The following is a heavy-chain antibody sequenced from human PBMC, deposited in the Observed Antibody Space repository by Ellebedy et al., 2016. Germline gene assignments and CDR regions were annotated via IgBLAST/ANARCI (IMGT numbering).Heavy chain of an antibody. CDR3: ARGGTAAVPFYHYGMDV. D-gene: IGHD6-13*01. CDR2: VGTAGDT. Sequence: GGSLRLXXAASGFTFIHYDMHWVRQVAGEGLEWIAVVGTAGDTYYPGSVKGRFTISRENANNSVHLQMNSLTAGDTAVYYCARGGTAAVPFYHYGMDVWGQGTLVTVSS. CDR1: GFTFIHYD. J-gene: IGHJ6*02. V-gene: IGHV3-13*01.